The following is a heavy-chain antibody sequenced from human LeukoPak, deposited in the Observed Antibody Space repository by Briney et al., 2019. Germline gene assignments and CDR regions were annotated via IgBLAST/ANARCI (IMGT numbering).Heavy chain of an antibody. J-gene: IGHJ4*02. CDR2: IWYDGSNK. CDR3: ASVTMVRGPHFDY. D-gene: IGHD3-10*01. CDR1: GFTFSSYG. V-gene: IGHV3-33*01. Sequence: PGRSLRLSCAASGFTFSSYGMHWVRQAPGKGLEWVAVIWYDGSNKYYADSVEGRFTISRDNSKNTVYLQMNSLRAEDTAVYYCASVTMVRGPHFDYWGQGTLVTVSS.